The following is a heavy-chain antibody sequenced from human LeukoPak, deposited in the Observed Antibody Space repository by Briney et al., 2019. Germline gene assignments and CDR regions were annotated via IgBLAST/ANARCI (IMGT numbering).Heavy chain of an antibody. CDR3: ARGPMTTVTRSTDSGYFDL. CDR2: IIPIFGTA. Sequence: SVKVSCKASGGTFSSYAISWVRQAPGQGLEWMGGIIPIFGTANYAQKFQGRVTIIADESTSTAYMELSSLRSEDTAVYYCARGPMTTVTRSTDSGYFDLWGRGTLVTVSS. CDR1: GGTFSSYA. D-gene: IGHD4-17*01. J-gene: IGHJ2*01. V-gene: IGHV1-69*01.